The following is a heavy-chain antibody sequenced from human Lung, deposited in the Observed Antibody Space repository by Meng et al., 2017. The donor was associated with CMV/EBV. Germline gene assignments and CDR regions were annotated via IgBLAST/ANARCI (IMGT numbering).Heavy chain of an antibody. CDR1: GFTFSDYY. V-gene: IGHV3-11*04. D-gene: IGHD6-6*01. Sequence: GGSLRLSCAASGFTFSDYYMSWIRQAPGKGLEWVSYISSSGSTIYYADSVKGRFTISRDNAKNSLYLQMNSLRAEDTAVYYCASRATGYSSSYIDYWGQGTLVTGSS. J-gene: IGHJ4*02. CDR3: ASRATGYSSSYIDY. CDR2: ISSSGSTI.